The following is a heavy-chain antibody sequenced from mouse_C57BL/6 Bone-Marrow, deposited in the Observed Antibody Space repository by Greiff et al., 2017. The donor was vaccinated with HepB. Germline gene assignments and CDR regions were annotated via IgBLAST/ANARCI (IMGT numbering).Heavy chain of an antibody. CDR2: IYPGDGDT. Sequence: QVQLQQSGPELVKPGASVKISCKASGYAFSSSWMNWVKQRPGKGLEWIGRIYPGDGDTNYNGKFKGKATLTADKSSSTAYMQISSMTSEDSAVYFCARRFYYGSSHWYFDVWGTGTTVTVSS. CDR3: ARRFYYGSSHWYFDV. V-gene: IGHV1-82*01. J-gene: IGHJ1*03. D-gene: IGHD1-1*01. CDR1: GYAFSSSW.